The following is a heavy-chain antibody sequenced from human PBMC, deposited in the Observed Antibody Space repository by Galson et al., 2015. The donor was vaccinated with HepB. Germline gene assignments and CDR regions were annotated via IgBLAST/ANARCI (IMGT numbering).Heavy chain of an antibody. V-gene: IGHV3-48*04. CDR2: ISRSSSNI. J-gene: IGHJ4*02. CDR3: ARAPWLRDFDC. Sequence: SLRLSCAASGFTFSSYSMNWVRQAPGKGLEWVSYISRSSSNIYYADSVKGRFTISRDNAKNSLYLQMNSLRAEDTAVYYCARAPWLRDFDCWGQGTLVTVSS. D-gene: IGHD5-12*01. CDR1: GFTFSSYS.